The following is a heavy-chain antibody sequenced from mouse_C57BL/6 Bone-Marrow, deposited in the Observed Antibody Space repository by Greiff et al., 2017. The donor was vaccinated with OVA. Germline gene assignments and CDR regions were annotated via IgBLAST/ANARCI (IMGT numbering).Heavy chain of an antibody. D-gene: IGHD2-5*01. Sequence: EVQLQQSGAELVRPGASVKLSCTASGFNIKDDYMHWVKQRPEQGLEWIGWIDPENGDTEYASKFQGKATITADTSSNTAYLQLSSLTSEDTAVYYFTSYYSNYYYAMDYWGQGTAVTVSS. CDR3: TSYYSNYYYAMDY. CDR1: GFNIKDDY. V-gene: IGHV14-4*01. CDR2: IDPENGDT. J-gene: IGHJ4*01.